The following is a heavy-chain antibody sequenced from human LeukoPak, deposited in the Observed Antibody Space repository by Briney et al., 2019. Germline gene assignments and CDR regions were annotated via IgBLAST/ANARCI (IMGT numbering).Heavy chain of an antibody. D-gene: IGHD3-22*01. CDR3: ARDKGAGARYYDSSGYTTLDGAMDV. V-gene: IGHV1-2*04. CDR2: INPNSGGT. J-gene: IGHJ6*02. CDR1: GYTFTSYY. Sequence: ASVKVSCKASGYTFTSYYMHWVRQAPGQGLEWMGWINPNSGGTNYAQKFQGWVTMTRDTSISTAYMELSRLRSDDTAVYCCARDKGAGARYYDSSGYTTLDGAMDVWGQGTTVTVSS.